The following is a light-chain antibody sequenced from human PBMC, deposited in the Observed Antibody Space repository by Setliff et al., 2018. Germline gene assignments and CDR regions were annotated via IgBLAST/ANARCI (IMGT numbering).Light chain of an antibody. CDR3: SSYTSSSTLYV. Sequence: SVLTQPASVSGSPGQSITISCTGTSSDVGGYNYVSWYQQHPGKAPKLMIYDVSNRPSGVSNRFSGSKSGNTASLTISGLQAEDEADYYCSSYTSSSTLYVVGTGTKVTVL. J-gene: IGLJ1*01. CDR1: SSDVGGYNY. V-gene: IGLV2-14*03. CDR2: DVS.